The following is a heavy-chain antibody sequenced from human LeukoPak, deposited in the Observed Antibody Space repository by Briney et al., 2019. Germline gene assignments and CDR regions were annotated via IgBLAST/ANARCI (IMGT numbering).Heavy chain of an antibody. CDR3: AKSPYYGATTRGYYFDY. CDR2: ISGNAGST. Sequence: LTGGSLRLSCAASGFTFSSYAMSWVRQAPGKGLEWVSAISGNAGSTYYADSVKGRFTVSRDNSKNTLFLQMNSLRAEDTAIYYCAKSPYYGATTRGYYFDYWGQGTLVTVSP. V-gene: IGHV3-23*01. D-gene: IGHD1-26*01. CDR1: GFTFSSYA. J-gene: IGHJ4*02.